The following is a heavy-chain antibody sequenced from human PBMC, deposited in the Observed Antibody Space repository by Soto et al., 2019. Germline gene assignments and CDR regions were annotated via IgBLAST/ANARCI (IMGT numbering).Heavy chain of an antibody. CDR1: GFTFSSYA. J-gene: IGHJ4*02. D-gene: IGHD3-9*01. V-gene: IGHV3-23*01. Sequence: GGSLRLSCAASGFTFSSYAMSWVRQAPGKGLEWVSAISGSGGSTYYADSVKGRFTISRDNSKNTLYLQMNSLRAEDTAVYYCAKDPPLYYDILTGYYRAPSFDYWGQGTLVTVSS. CDR2: ISGSGGST. CDR3: AKDPPLYYDILTGYYRAPSFDY.